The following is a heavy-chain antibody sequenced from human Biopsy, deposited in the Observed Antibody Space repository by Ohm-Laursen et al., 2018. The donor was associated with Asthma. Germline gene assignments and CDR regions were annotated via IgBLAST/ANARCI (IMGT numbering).Heavy chain of an antibody. CDR1: GFAVSRDH. Sequence: GSLRLSCTASGFAVSRDHMFWVRQAPGRGLEWVSVIYSGGTSHTADSVRGRFTISRDFSKNTLHLQMHSLRVEDTAVYYCARGDSSGWSHYYFDYWGQGTLVTVYS. J-gene: IGHJ4*02. D-gene: IGHD6-19*01. V-gene: IGHV3-53*01. CDR2: IYSGGTS. CDR3: ARGDSSGWSHYYFDY.